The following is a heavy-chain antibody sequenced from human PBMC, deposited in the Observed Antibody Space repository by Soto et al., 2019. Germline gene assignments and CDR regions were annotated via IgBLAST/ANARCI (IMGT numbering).Heavy chain of an antibody. J-gene: IGHJ4*02. CDR3: AGGSGFLTDY. D-gene: IGHD3-22*01. CDR2: ISGSGGST. Sequence: GGSLRLSCAASGFTFSSYAMSWVRQAPGKGLEWVSAISGSGGSTYYADSVKGRFTISRDNAKNSVYLQMNSLRAEDTAVYYCAGGSGFLTDYWGRGTLVTVSS. CDR1: GFTFSSYA. V-gene: IGHV3-23*01.